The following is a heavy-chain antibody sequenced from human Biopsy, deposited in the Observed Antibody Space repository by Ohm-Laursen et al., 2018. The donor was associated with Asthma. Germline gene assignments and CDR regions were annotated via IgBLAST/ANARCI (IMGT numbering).Heavy chain of an antibody. Sequence: TLSLTCAVSGGSISSGGYYWSWIRQHPGKGLEWIEYNYYSGSTYYNPSLKSRVTISVDTSKNQFSLNLSSVTAADTAVYYCARWGSFGFDYWGQGTLVTVSS. D-gene: IGHD7-27*01. V-gene: IGHV4-31*11. CDR3: ARWGSFGFDY. J-gene: IGHJ4*02. CDR1: GGSISSGGYY. CDR2: NYYSGST.